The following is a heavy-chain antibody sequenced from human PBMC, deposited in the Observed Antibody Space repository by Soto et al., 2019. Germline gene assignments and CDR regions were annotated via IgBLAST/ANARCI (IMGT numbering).Heavy chain of an antibody. J-gene: IGHJ5*02. CDR3: GKGPIYGRDWFDP. CDR1: GESFSGYY. CDR2: INHSGST. Sequence: SETLSLTCVVYGESFSGYYWSWFRQPPGRGLEWRGEINHSGSTNYNPSLKSRGTISLDTSTSQFSLKLSSLTAADAAVYYCGKGPIYGRDWFDPLGPGTLVTVSS. V-gene: IGHV4-34*01. D-gene: IGHD4-17*01.